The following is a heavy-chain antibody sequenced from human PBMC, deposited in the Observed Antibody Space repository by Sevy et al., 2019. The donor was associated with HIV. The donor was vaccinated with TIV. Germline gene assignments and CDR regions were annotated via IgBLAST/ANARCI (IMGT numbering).Heavy chain of an antibody. V-gene: IGHV3-7*03. CDR1: GFTFSNYW. Sequence: GGSLRLSCAASGFTFSNYWMSWVRQAPGKGLEWVANIKRDGSEKYYMASVKGRFTISRDNAKNSLYLQINSLRAEDTAMYYCARDCSSTSCFWGLDVCGQGTTVTVSS. CDR3: ARDCSSTSCFWGLDV. D-gene: IGHD2-2*01. J-gene: IGHJ6*02. CDR2: IKRDGSEK.